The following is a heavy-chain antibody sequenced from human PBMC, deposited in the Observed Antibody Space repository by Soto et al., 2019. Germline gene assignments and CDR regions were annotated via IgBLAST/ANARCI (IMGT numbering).Heavy chain of an antibody. CDR3: ARAPDYGSINWFDP. Sequence: SETLSLTCTVSGGSVSSGSYYWSWIRQPPGKGLEWIGYIYYSGSTNYNPSLKSRVTISVGTSKNQFSLKLSSVTAADTAVYYCARAPDYGSINWFDPWGQGTLVTVSS. CDR2: IYYSGST. D-gene: IGHD4-17*01. V-gene: IGHV4-61*01. J-gene: IGHJ5*02. CDR1: GGSVSSGSYY.